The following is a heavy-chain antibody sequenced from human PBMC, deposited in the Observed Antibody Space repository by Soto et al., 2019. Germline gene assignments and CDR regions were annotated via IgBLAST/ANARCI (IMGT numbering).Heavy chain of an antibody. CDR1: GFTFSRFA. CDR2: ISAGGGDT. J-gene: IGHJ4*02. V-gene: IGHV3-23*01. D-gene: IGHD1-26*01. CDR3: AKLAAFYSGSSFFDY. Sequence: GSLRLSCAASGFTFSRFAMTWVRQAPGKGLEWVSAISAGGGDTYFADSVKGRFLMSRDNSRNTLYLQMNSLRAGDTAVYFCAKLAAFYSGSSFFDYWGQGTLVTVSS.